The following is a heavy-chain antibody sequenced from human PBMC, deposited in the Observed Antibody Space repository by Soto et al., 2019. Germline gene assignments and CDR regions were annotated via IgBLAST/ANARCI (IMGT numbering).Heavy chain of an antibody. V-gene: IGHV3-48*01. D-gene: IGHD3-3*01. CDR2: ISSSSSTI. J-gene: IGHJ4*02. CDR3: AKDDFWSGYYMVY. Sequence: PGGSLRLSCAASGFTFSSYSMNWVRQAPGKGLEWVSYISSSSSTIYYADSVKGRFTISRDNAKNSLYLQMNSLRAEDTAVYYSAKDDFWSGYYMVYWGQGTLVTVSS. CDR1: GFTFSSYS.